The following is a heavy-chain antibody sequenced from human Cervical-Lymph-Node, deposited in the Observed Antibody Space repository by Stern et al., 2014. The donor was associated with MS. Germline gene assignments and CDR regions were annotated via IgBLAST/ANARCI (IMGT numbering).Heavy chain of an antibody. Sequence: VQLVESGGGVVQPGRSLRLSCAASGFTFGSYGMHWVRQTPGQGLEWVAVLWYDGSNKHYADSVKGRFTISRYNSENTVYLQMNSLRAEDTAVYYCARGDSSSPLEYWGQGTLVTVSS. CDR2: LWYDGSNK. J-gene: IGHJ4*02. V-gene: IGHV3-33*01. D-gene: IGHD6-6*01. CDR1: GFTFGSYG. CDR3: ARGDSSSPLEY.